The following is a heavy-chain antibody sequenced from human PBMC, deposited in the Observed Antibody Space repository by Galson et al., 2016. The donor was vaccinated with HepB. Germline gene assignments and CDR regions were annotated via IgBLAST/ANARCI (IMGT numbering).Heavy chain of an antibody. J-gene: IGHJ1*01. CDR1: GFTFNSYG. V-gene: IGHV3-30*18. Sequence: SLRLSCAASGFTFNSYGMHWVRQAPGKGLEWVAVISYDGSDKYYADSVKGRFTISRDNSKNTLYLQMNSLRVEDTAVYYCAKDRHGTAEYFQHWGQGTLVTVSS. CDR3: AKDRHGTAEYFQH. CDR2: ISYDGSDK. D-gene: IGHD1-26*01.